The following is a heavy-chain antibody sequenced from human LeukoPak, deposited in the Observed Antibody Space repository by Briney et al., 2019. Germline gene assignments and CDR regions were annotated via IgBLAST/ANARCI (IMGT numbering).Heavy chain of an antibody. J-gene: IGHJ4*02. CDR1: GFTFSSYA. V-gene: IGHV3-23*01. Sequence: PGGSLRLSCAASGFTFSSYAMSWVRQALGKGLEWVSAISGSGGSTYYADSVKGRFTISRDNSKNTLYLQMNSLRAEDTAVYYCAKDGVNIVVVITRFDYWGQGTLVTVSS. D-gene: IGHD3-22*01. CDR3: AKDGVNIVVVITRFDY. CDR2: ISGSGGST.